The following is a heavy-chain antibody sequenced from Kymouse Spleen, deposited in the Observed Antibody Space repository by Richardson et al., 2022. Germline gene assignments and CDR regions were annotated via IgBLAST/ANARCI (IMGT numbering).Heavy chain of an antibody. CDR3: AREGELELRYYGMDV. CDR2: HSGST. J-gene: IGHJ6*02. D-gene: IGHD1-7*01. V-gene: IGHV4-34*01. Sequence: HSGSTNYNPSLKSRVTISVDTSKNQFSLKLSSVTAADTAVYYCAREGELELRYYGMDVWGQGTTVTVSS.